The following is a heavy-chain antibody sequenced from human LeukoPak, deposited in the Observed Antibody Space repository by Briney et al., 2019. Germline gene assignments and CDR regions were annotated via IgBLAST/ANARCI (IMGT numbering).Heavy chain of an antibody. CDR3: ARVGTNYDSSGYYYAWDFDY. CDR1: GGSISSYY. V-gene: IGHV4-59*06. D-gene: IGHD3-22*01. CDR2: IYYSGST. Sequence: PSETLSLTCTVSGGSISSYYWSWIRQHPGKGLEWIGYIYYSGSTYYNPSLKSRVTISVDTSKNQFSLKLSSVTAADTAVYYCARVGTNYDSSGYYYAWDFDYWGQGTLVTVSS. J-gene: IGHJ4*02.